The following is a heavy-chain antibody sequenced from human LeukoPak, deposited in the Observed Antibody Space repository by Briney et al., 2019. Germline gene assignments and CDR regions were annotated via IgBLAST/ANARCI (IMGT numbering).Heavy chain of an antibody. CDR1: GFTFDDYA. CDR3: KKESIAAAVSFDY. Sequence: GRSLRLSCAASGFTFDDYAMHWVRQAPGKGLEWVSGISWNSGSIGYADSVKGRFTISRDNAKNSLYLQMNSLRAEDMALYYCKKESIAAAVSFDYWGQGPLVTVSS. CDR2: ISWNSGSI. J-gene: IGHJ4*02. V-gene: IGHV3-9*03. D-gene: IGHD6-25*01.